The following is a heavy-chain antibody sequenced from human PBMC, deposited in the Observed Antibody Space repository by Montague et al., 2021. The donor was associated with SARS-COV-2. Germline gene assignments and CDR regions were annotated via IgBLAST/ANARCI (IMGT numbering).Heavy chain of an antibody. V-gene: IGHV4-34*01. CDR2: INHSGST. D-gene: IGHD3-10*01. Sequence: SETLSLTCAVYGGSFGGYYWSWIRQPPGKGLEWIGEINHSGSTNYNPSLKSRVTISVDTSKNQFSLKLSSVTAADTAVYYCARVRYYGSVTSLGMDVWGQGTTVTVSS. CDR1: GGSFGGYY. CDR3: ARVRYYGSVTSLGMDV. J-gene: IGHJ6*02.